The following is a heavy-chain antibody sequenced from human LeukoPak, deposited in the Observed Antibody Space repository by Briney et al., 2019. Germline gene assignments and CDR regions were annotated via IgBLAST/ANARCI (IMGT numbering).Heavy chain of an antibody. J-gene: IGHJ5*02. CDR3: ATSHDVKTAPYDL. Sequence: PSETLSLTCTVSGGSISSYCWSWVRQSPGKGLEWIGYIFTSGMTDYNPSLKSRVTMSVDTSKNQLSMELRFLTAADTAVYYCATSHDVKTAPYDLWGQGTLVTVSS. V-gene: IGHV4-4*09. CDR1: GGSISSYC. CDR2: IFTSGMT. D-gene: IGHD2-21*01.